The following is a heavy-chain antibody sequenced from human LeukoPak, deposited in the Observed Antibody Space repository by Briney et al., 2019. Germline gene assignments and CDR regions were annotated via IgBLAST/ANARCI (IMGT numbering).Heavy chain of an antibody. V-gene: IGHV3-23*01. CDR3: AKNIVVVPAAKEDY. D-gene: IGHD2-2*01. CDR1: GFAFSSYA. J-gene: IGHJ4*02. Sequence: GGSLRLSCAASGFAFSSYAMSWVRQAPGKGLEWVSAISGSGGSTYYADSVKGRFTISRDNSKNTLYLQMNSLRAEDTAVYYCAKNIVVVPAAKEDYWGQGTLVTVSS. CDR2: ISGSGGST.